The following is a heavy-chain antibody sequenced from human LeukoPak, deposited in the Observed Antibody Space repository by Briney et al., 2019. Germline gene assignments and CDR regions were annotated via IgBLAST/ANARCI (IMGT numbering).Heavy chain of an antibody. CDR1: GYTFTSYD. CDR2: MDPNSGNT. CDR3: ARRGSNYYDSSGYLSFDY. V-gene: IGHV1-8*01. Sequence: GASVKVSCKASGYTFTSYDINWVRQATGQGLEWMGWMDPNSGNTGYAQKFQGRVTMTRNTPISTAYMELSSLRSEDTAVYYCARRGSNYYDSSGYLSFDYWGQGTLVTASS. D-gene: IGHD3-22*01. J-gene: IGHJ4*02.